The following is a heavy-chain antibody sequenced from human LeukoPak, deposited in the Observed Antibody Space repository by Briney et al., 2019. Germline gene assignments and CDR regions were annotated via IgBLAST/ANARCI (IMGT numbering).Heavy chain of an antibody. V-gene: IGHV3-23*01. J-gene: IGHJ4*02. D-gene: IGHD2-15*01. CDR3: GKTTTGYSSGRNPAWPIDY. CDR2: ISGSGGST. CDR1: GFTFSSYA. Sequence: GGSLRLSCAASGFTFSSYAMSWVRQAPGKGLEWVSAISGSGGSTYCADSVKGRFTISRDNSQNTVYLQMNSLRAEDTAVYYCGKTTTGYSSGRNPAWPIDYWGQGTLVSVSS.